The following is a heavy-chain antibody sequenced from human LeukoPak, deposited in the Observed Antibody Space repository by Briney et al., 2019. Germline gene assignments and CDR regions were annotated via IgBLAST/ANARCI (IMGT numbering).Heavy chain of an antibody. CDR3: ARGYCSSTSCSKGDFDY. Sequence: SQTLSLTCAISGDSVSSNSAAWNWIRQSPSRGLEWLGRTYYRSKWYSDYAVSVKSRITINPDTSKNQFSLQLNSVTPEDTAVYYCARGYCSSTSCSKGDFDYWGQGTLVTVSS. CDR1: GDSVSSNSAA. CDR2: TYYRSKWYS. D-gene: IGHD2-2*01. J-gene: IGHJ4*02. V-gene: IGHV6-1*01.